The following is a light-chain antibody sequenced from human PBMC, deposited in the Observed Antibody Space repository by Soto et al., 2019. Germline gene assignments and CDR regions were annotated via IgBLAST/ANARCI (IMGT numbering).Light chain of an antibody. J-gene: IGLJ3*02. CDR1: SRDVGAYNY. Sequence: QSVLTQPASVSGSPGQSITISCTGTSRDVGAYNYVSWYQQHPGKVPRLMIYEVSNRPSGVSNRFSGSKSGSTASLTISGLQAEDEADYYCSSYTTSTTLVFGGGTKLTVL. CDR2: EVS. V-gene: IGLV2-14*01. CDR3: SSYTTSTTLV.